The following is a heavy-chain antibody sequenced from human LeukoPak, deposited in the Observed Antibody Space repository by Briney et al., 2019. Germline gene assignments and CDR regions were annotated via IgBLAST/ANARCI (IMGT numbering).Heavy chain of an antibody. Sequence: GGSLRLSCAASDFSFITYAMSWVRQAPGKGLEWVSTITGRGDATYYADSVKGRFTISRDNSKNTLYLQMNSLRADDTAVYYCARDSSMLRGPLVIYYFDFWGQGTLVTVSS. CDR2: ITGRGDAT. CDR3: ARDSSMLRGPLVIYYFDF. D-gene: IGHD3-10*01. V-gene: IGHV3-23*01. J-gene: IGHJ4*02. CDR1: DFSFITYA.